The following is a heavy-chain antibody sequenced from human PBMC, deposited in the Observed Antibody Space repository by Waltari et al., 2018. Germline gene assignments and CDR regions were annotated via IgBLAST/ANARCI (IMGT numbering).Heavy chain of an antibody. CDR3: ARATNWVLEAFDL. J-gene: IGHJ3*01. CDR2: IFTSGST. V-gene: IGHV3-53*01. Sequence: VQLQQWGAGLLKPSETLSLTCAVYGGSFSGYYWSWIRQPPGKGPEWVSVIFTSGSTYHADSVKGRFTISRDNSENTVHLQMKNLTAEDTALYYCARATNWVLEAFDLWGQGTMVTVSP. D-gene: IGHD1-1*01. CDR1: GGSFSGYY.